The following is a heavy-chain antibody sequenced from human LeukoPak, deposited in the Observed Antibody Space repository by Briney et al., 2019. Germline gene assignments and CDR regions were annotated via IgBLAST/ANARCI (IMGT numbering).Heavy chain of an antibody. J-gene: IGHJ4*02. CDR3: ARGSMVWGVIIFGPYYVDY. V-gene: IGHV3-48*04. Sequence: GGFLRLSCAASGFTFSTYSMNWVRQAPGKGLEWVSYITSSSSTIYYADSVKGRFTISRDNAKNSLYLQMNSLRAEDTAVYYCARGSMVWGVIIFGPYYVDYWGQGTLVTVSS. D-gene: IGHD3-10*01. CDR1: GFTFSTYS. CDR2: ITSSSSTI.